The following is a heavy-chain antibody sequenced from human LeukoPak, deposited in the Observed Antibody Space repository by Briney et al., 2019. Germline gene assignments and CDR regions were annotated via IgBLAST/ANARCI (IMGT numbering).Heavy chain of an antibody. V-gene: IGHV4-39*07. J-gene: IGHJ4*02. CDR2: IYYSGNT. CDR3: ARGLYSGYDRNYFDY. CDR1: GGSIASSSNY. D-gene: IGHD5-12*01. Sequence: PSETLSLTCTVSGGSIASSSNYWVWIRQPPGKGLEWIGNIYYSGNTYYNPSLKSRVTISVDTSKNQFSLKLSSVTAADTAVYYCARGLYSGYDRNYFDYWGQGTLVTVSS.